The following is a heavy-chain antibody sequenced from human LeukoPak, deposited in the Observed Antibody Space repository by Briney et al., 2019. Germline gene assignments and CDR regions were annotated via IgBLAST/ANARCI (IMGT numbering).Heavy chain of an antibody. CDR1: DGSITNYY. Sequence: PSETLSLTCTVSDGSITNYYWGWIRQSPGKGLEWIGSIYYSGNTYYNPSLKSRVTISVDTSKNQFSLKLSSVTAADTAVYYCARGTLRYFDKGWGQGTLVTVSS. CDR3: ARGTLRYFDKG. CDR2: IYYSGNT. J-gene: IGHJ4*02. V-gene: IGHV4-39*07. D-gene: IGHD3-9*01.